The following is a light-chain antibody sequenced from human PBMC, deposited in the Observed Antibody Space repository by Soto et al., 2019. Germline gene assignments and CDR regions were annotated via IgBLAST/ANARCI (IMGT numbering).Light chain of an antibody. Sequence: EVVLTQSPGTLSLSPGESATLSCRASQSISTNYLAWYQQKPGQAPRLLIYAASNRLTGIPDRFSGSGSGTDFTLTISRLEPEDFALYSCLQYGRTFGQGTRLEIK. CDR1: QSISTNY. CDR3: LQYGRT. J-gene: IGKJ5*01. V-gene: IGKV3-20*01. CDR2: AAS.